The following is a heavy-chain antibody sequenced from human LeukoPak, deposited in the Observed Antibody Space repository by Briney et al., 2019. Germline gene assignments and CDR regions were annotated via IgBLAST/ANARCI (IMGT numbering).Heavy chain of an antibody. CDR3: ARLAAVPG. Sequence: ASVKVSCKASGYTFTDYYLHWVRQAPGQGLEWRGWIHPNSGGTNYAQKFQGRVAMTRDTSISTAYMELSSLRSDDTAVYYCARLAAVPGWGQGTLVTVPS. V-gene: IGHV1-2*02. D-gene: IGHD6-19*01. CDR1: GYTFTDYY. CDR2: IHPNSGGT. J-gene: IGHJ1*01.